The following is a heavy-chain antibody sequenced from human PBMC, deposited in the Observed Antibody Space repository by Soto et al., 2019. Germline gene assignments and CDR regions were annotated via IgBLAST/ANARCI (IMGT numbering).Heavy chain of an antibody. D-gene: IGHD6-13*01. CDR3: ARQGRWAAYDY. V-gene: IGHV4-39*01. CDR2: IYYSGST. Sequence: PSETLSLTCTVSGGSISSSSYYWGWIRQPPGKGLEWIGSIYYSGSTYYNPSLKSRVTISVDTSKNQFSLKLSSVTAADTAVYYCARQGRWAAYDYWGQGTLVTVSS. CDR1: GGSISSSSYY. J-gene: IGHJ4*02.